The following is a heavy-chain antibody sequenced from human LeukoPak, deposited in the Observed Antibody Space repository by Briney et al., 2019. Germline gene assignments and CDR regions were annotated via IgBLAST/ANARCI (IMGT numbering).Heavy chain of an antibody. CDR3: ARGGNEWEPWGFRFDY. D-gene: IGHD1-26*01. V-gene: IGHV4-59*12. J-gene: IGHJ4*02. Sequence: PSETLSLTCTVSGGSISSYYWSWIRQPPGKGLEWIGYIYYSGSTNYNPSLKSRVTISVDTSKNQFSLKLSSVTAADTAVYYCARGGNEWEPWGFRFDYWGQGTLVTVSS. CDR1: GGSISSYY. CDR2: IYYSGST.